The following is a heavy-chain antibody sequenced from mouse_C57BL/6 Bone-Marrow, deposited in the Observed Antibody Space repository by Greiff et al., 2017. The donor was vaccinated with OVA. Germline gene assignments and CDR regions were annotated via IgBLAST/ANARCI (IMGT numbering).Heavy chain of an antibody. CDR2: IYPRDGST. J-gene: IGHJ2*01. V-gene: IGHV1-78*01. D-gene: IGHD2-1*01. CDR1: GYTFTDHT. Sequence: VKLMESDAELVKPGASVKISCKVSGYTFTDHTIHWMNQRPEQGLEWIGYIYPRDGSTKYNEKFKGKATLTADKSSSTAYMQLNSLTSEDSAVYFCARSGYYGNYVAFFDYWGQGTTLTVSS. CDR3: ARSGYYGNYVAFFDY.